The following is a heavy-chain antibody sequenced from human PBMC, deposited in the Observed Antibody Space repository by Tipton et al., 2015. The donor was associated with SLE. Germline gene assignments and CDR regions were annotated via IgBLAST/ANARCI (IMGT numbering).Heavy chain of an antibody. V-gene: IGHV4-4*02. D-gene: IGHD3-10*01. Sequence: TLSLTCAVSGGSISSSNWWSWVRQPPGKGLEWIGEINHSGSTNYNPSLKSRVTISVDTSKNQFSLKLSSVTAADTAVYYCARGGVITLDYWGQGTLVTVSS. J-gene: IGHJ4*02. CDR2: INHSGST. CDR1: GGSISSSNW. CDR3: ARGGVITLDY.